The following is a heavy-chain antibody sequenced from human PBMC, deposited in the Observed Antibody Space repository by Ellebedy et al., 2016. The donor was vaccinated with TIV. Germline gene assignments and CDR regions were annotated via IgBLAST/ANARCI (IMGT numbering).Heavy chain of an antibody. D-gene: IGHD1-26*01. J-gene: IGHJ5*02. V-gene: IGHV5-10-1*01. CDR1: GYSFTSYW. Sequence: GGSLRLSXKGSGYSFTSYWISWVRQMPGKGLEWMGRIDPSDSYTNYSPSFQGHVTISADKSISTAYLQWSSLKASDTAMYYCASAKWELLLFSDPWGQGTLVTVSS. CDR3: ASAKWELLLFSDP. CDR2: IDPSDSYT.